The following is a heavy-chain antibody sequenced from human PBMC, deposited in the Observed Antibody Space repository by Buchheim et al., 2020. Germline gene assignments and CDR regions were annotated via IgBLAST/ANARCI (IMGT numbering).Heavy chain of an antibody. V-gene: IGHV4-39*01. CDR1: GGSISSSGYY. Sequence: QLQLQESGPGLVKPSETLSLICSVSGGSISSSGYYWGWIRQPPGKGLEWIGNIYYSGNTYYNSSLKSRVTMSVDTSKNPFPLKLRSVTAADTAVYYCARRDTLTTYSFDYWGQGIL. D-gene: IGHD2/OR15-2a*01. J-gene: IGHJ4*02. CDR2: IYYSGNT. CDR3: ARRDTLTTYSFDY.